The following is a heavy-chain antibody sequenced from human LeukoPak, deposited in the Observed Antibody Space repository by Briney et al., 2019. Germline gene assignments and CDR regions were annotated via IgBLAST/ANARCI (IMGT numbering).Heavy chain of an antibody. V-gene: IGHV3-7*01. CDR1: GFTLSSYW. CDR2: IKQDGSEK. D-gene: IGHD2-8*01. Sequence: GGSLRLSCAASGFTLSSYWMSWVRQAPGKGLEWVANIKQDGSEKYYVDSVKGRFTISRDNAKNSLYLQMNSLRAEDTAVYYCARGRRYCTNGVCYSDYWGQGTLVTVSS. J-gene: IGHJ4*02. CDR3: ARGRRYCTNGVCYSDY.